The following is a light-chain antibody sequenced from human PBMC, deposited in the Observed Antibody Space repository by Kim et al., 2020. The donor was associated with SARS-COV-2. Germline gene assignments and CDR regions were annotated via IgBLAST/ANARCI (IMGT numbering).Light chain of an antibody. V-gene: IGLV3-21*04. CDR3: QVWDTRSDHYV. CDR2: SDS. Sequence: SYELTQPPSVSVAPGETASITCGGNDIGGKSVHWYQQRPGQAPVLVIYSDSDRPSGIPERFSGSNSVKTATLTISSVEAGDEADYYCQVWDTRSDHYVFGPGTKVTVL. CDR1: DIGGKS. J-gene: IGLJ1*01.